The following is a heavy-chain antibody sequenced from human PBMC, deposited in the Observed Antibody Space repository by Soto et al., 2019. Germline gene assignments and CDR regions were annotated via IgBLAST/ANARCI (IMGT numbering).Heavy chain of an antibody. CDR2: IYHSGST. CDR1: GGSIRSNNYY. Sequence: SETLSLTCTVSGGSIRSNNYYWGWIRQPPGKGLEWIGSIYHSGSTSYNPSLKSRVTLSVDTSKNQFSLKLSSVTDADTAVYYCASTVVTWGDYFDYWGQGTLVTVSS. V-gene: IGHV4-39*01. J-gene: IGHJ4*02. CDR3: ASTVVTWGDYFDY. D-gene: IGHD3-10*01.